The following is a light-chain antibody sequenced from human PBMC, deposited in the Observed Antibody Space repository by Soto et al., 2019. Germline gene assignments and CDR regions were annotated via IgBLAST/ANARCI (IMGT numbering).Light chain of an antibody. Sequence: IVLTESPATLSLSPGERAALSCRASQSVRTSLAWYQHKPGQAPRLFIYDASKRAPGIPARFSGSGSGTDFTLTISSLEPEDFAVYYCQVRDVWPSFGQGTKVEIK. V-gene: IGKV3-11*01. CDR3: QVRDVWPS. CDR1: QSVRTS. J-gene: IGKJ1*01. CDR2: DAS.